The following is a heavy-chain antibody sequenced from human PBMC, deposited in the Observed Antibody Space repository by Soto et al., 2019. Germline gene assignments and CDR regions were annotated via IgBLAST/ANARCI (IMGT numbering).Heavy chain of an antibody. CDR1: GYICSQYG. CDR2: VSVDNGDT. J-gene: IGHJ4*02. CDR3: ARPRTEPNHLSEAFES. D-gene: IGHD2-21*02. Sequence: QVQLGQSGGEVKKPGPSVKLSCKASGYICSQYGITWVRQAPGQGLEWMAWVSVDNGDTNYAQNFQGRATMTTDTATNTAPMELRSLNSEATAPSYGARPRTEPNHLSEAFESWGQGNLVTVSS. V-gene: IGHV1-18*01.